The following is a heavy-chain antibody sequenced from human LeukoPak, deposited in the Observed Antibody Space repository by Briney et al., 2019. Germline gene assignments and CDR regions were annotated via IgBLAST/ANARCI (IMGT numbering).Heavy chain of an antibody. Sequence: GGSLRLSCTAPGFTFSSYWMHWVRQAPGKGLVWVSHIGGDGTTTGYADSVKGRFTISRDNAKNTLYLQMNSLRVEDTAVYYCASSIVVPGLYWGQGTLVTVSS. CDR3: ASSIVVPGLY. CDR1: GFTFSSYW. V-gene: IGHV3-74*01. CDR2: IGGDGTTT. J-gene: IGHJ4*02. D-gene: IGHD6-19*01.